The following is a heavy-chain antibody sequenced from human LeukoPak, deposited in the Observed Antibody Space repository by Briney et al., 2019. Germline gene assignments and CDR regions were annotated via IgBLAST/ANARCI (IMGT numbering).Heavy chain of an antibody. Sequence: PGRSLRLSCATSGFNFVDYGMHWVRQAPGKGLEWVSSVNWNSGSTAYADSVKGRFTVSRDNAKKSVYLQMDSLRPDDTALYYCTKDAGVGSSSPSFYFYMDARGKGTTVSVSS. V-gene: IGHV3-9*01. D-gene: IGHD6-6*01. CDR1: GFNFVDYG. CDR3: TKDAGVGSSSPSFYFYMDA. J-gene: IGHJ6*03. CDR2: VNWNSGST.